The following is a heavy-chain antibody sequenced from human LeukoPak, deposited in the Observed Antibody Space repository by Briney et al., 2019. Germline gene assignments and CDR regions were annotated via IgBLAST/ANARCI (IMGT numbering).Heavy chain of an antibody. CDR1: GFTFSSYA. CDR3: ARDTYYYGSAFDI. J-gene: IGHJ3*02. CDR2: ISSSGSTI. V-gene: IGHV3-48*03. D-gene: IGHD3-10*01. Sequence: GGSLRLSCAASGFTFSSYAMSWVRQAPGKGLEWVSYISSSGSTIYYADSVKGRFTISRDNAKNSLYLQMNSLRAEDTAVYYCARDTYYYGSAFDIWGQGTMVTVSS.